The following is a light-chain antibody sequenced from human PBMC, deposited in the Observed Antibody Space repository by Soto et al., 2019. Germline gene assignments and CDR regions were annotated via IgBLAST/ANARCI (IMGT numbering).Light chain of an antibody. CDR1: SSDVGGYTY. V-gene: IGLV2-11*01. CDR2: DVS. CDR3: CSYAGSYTLYV. Sequence: QSALTQPRSVSGSPGQSVSISCTGTSSDVGGYTYVSWYQQHPGKAPKVMIYDVSKRPSGVPDRFSGSKSGNTASLTISGLQSEDEADYYCCSYAGSYTLYVFGTGTKVTVL. J-gene: IGLJ1*01.